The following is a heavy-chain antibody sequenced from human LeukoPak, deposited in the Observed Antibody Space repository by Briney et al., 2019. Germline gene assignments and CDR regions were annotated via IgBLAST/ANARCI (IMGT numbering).Heavy chain of an antibody. CDR3: ARDRVAGWFDP. D-gene: IGHD3-3*01. J-gene: IGHJ5*02. Sequence: PLETLSLTCTVSGGSIRSYYWSWIRQPPGKGLEWIGYSSYSGATNYNPSLKSRVTISVDTTKNQFSLRMSSVTAADTAVYYCARDRVAGWFDPWGQGTLVTVSS. CDR2: SSYSGAT. CDR1: GGSIRSYY. V-gene: IGHV4-59*01.